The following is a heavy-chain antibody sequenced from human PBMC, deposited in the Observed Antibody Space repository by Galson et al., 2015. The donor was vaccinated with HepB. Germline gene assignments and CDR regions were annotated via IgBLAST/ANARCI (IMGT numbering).Heavy chain of an antibody. CDR3: AREWGIAARLARAFDI. CDR2: IIPMFEKA. Sequence: SVKVSCKASGGSFSSYIITWVRQAPGQGLEWMGRIIPMFEKANYAQKFQGGVMITADKSTNTASVELSSLRSEDTAAYFCAREWGIAARLARAFDIWGRGTLVTVSS. D-gene: IGHD6-6*01. CDR1: GGSFSSYI. V-gene: IGHV1-69*08. J-gene: IGHJ3*02.